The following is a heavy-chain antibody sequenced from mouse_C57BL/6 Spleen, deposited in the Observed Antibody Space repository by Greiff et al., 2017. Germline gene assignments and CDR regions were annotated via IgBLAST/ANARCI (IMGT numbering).Heavy chain of an antibody. CDR1: GYTFTDYY. Sequence: EVKLQQSGPVLVKPGASVKMSCKASGYTFTDYYMNWVKQSHGKSLEWIGVINPYNGGTSYNQKFKGKATLTVDKSSSTAYMELNSLTSEDSAVYYCARDYGSSYGYFDYWGQGTTLTVSS. D-gene: IGHD1-1*01. J-gene: IGHJ2*01. CDR3: ARDYGSSYGYFDY. CDR2: INPYNGGT. V-gene: IGHV1-19*01.